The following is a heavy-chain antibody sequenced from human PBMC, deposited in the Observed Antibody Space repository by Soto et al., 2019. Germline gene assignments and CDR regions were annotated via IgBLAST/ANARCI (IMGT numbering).Heavy chain of an antibody. CDR1: GDSVSINSAA. V-gene: IGHV6-1*01. J-gene: IGHJ3*02. D-gene: IGHD7-27*01. Sequence: PSQTVPRTCAICGDSVSINSAAWNWIRQSPSRGLEWLGRTYYRSKWYNDYAVSVKSRITINPDTSKNQFSLQLNSVTPEDTAVYYCARKLGGAFDIWGQGTMVTVSS. CDR3: ARKLGGAFDI. CDR2: TYYRSKWYN.